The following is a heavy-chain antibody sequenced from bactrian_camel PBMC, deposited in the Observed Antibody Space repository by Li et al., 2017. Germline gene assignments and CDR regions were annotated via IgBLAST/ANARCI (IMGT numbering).Heavy chain of an antibody. Sequence: VQLVESGGDLVQPGGSLRLSCAASGDSYSRYCKGWFRQAPGKEREGVAAIDSGGSTSYADSVKGRFTISRDNAKNTVYLQMNSLKSEDTALYYCATGGGLGYNYWGQGTQVTVS. J-gene: IGHJ4*01. V-gene: IGHV3S53*01. CDR3: ATGGGLGYNY. CDR2: IDSGGST. D-gene: IGHD5*01. CDR1: GDSYSRYC.